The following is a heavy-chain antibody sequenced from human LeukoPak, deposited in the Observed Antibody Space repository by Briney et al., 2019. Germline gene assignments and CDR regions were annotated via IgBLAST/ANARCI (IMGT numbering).Heavy chain of an antibody. Sequence: GGSLRLSCAASGYSVNSNYMSWVRQAPGKGLEWVSVIYSGGSTYYADSVKGRLTISRDNSKNTLYLQMNSLRAEDTAVYYCATTPPYDSSGYYSSGYFDYWGQGTLVTVSS. J-gene: IGHJ4*02. CDR1: GYSVNSNY. CDR3: ATTPPYDSSGYYSSGYFDY. CDR2: IYSGGST. D-gene: IGHD3-22*01. V-gene: IGHV3-53*01.